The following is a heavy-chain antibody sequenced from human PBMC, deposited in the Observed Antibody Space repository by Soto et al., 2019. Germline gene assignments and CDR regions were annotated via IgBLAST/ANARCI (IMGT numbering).Heavy chain of an antibody. Sequence: QVHLVESGGGVVQPGRSLRLSCAASGFSFNTHGMHWVRQAPGKGLEWVAVIWHDGSNKYYGDSVKGRFTISRENSKNTQSLQMNSLRAEDTAIYYCARDSGPASATWLDHWGQGTLVTVSS. CDR1: GFSFNTHG. CDR3: ARDSGPASATWLDH. V-gene: IGHV3-33*01. D-gene: IGHD7-27*01. J-gene: IGHJ5*02. CDR2: IWHDGSNK.